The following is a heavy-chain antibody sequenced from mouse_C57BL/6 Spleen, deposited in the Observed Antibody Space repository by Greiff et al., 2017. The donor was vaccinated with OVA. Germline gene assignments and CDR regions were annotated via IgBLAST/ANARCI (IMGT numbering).Heavy chain of an antibody. J-gene: IGHJ1*03. CDR3: ARHGGYDPNWYFDV. Sequence: EVHLVESGGDLVKPGGSLKLSCAASGFTFSSYGMSWVRQTPDKRLEWVATISSGGSYTYYPDSVKGRFTISRDNAKNTLYLQMSSLKSEDTAMYYCARHGGYDPNWYFDVWGTGTTVTVSS. V-gene: IGHV5-6*01. D-gene: IGHD2-2*01. CDR2: ISSGGSYT. CDR1: GFTFSSYG.